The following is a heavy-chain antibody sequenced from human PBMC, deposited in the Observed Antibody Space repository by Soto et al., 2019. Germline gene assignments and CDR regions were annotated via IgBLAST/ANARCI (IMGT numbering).Heavy chain of an antibody. V-gene: IGHV3-49*03. CDR1: GFTFGDYA. D-gene: IGHD2-2*01. Sequence: GGSLRLSCTASGFTFGDYAMSWFRQAPGKGLEWVGFIRSKAYGGTTEYAASVKGRFTISRDDSKSIAYLQMNSLKTEDTAVYYCTSVVVVVVPAAKTLWFDPWGQGTLVTVSS. J-gene: IGHJ5*02. CDR3: TSVVVVVVPAAKTLWFDP. CDR2: IRSKAYGGTT.